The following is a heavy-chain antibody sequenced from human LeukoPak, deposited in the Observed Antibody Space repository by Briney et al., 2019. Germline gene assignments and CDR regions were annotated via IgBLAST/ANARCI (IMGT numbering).Heavy chain of an antibody. CDR1: GFTFSSYS. CDR3: AREGGSGSYSVYFDY. J-gene: IGHJ4*02. Sequence: GGSLRLSCAASGFTFSSYSMNWVRQAPGKGLEWVSSISSSSSYIYYADSVKGRFTISRDNAKNSLYLQMNSLRAEDTAVYYCAREGGSGSYSVYFDYWGQGTLVTVSS. CDR2: ISSSSSYI. V-gene: IGHV3-21*01. D-gene: IGHD3-10*01.